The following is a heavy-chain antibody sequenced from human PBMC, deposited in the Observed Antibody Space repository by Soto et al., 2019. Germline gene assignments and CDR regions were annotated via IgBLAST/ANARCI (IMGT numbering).Heavy chain of an antibody. CDR3: ARHGFYGDYSSNYFDP. CDR2: IYPSDSDS. Sequence: PGESLKISCKASGYSFTNYWIAWVRQMPGKGLEYMGLIYPSDSDSRYSPSFQGQVTFSAHKAINTAYLQWSSLKASDTAMYYCARHGFYGDYSSNYFDPWGQGTLVTVSS. CDR1: GYSFTNYW. V-gene: IGHV5-51*01. D-gene: IGHD4-17*01. J-gene: IGHJ5*02.